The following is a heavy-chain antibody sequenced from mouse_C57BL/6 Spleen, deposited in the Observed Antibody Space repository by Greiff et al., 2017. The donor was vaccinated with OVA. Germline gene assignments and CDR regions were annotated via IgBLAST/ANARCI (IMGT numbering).Heavy chain of an antibody. CDR3: ARNYDYLYYAMDY. D-gene: IGHD2-4*01. CDR2: IDPSDSET. CDR1: GYTFTSYW. V-gene: IGHV1-52*01. Sequence: QVHVKQPGAELVRPGSSVKLSCKASGYTFTSYWMHWVKQRPIQGLEWIGNIDPSDSETHYNQKFKDKATLTVDKSSSTAYMQLSSLTSEDSAVYYCARNYDYLYYAMDYWGQGTSVTVSS. J-gene: IGHJ4*01.